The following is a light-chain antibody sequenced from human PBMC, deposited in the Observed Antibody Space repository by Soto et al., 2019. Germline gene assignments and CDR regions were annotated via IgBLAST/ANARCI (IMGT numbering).Light chain of an antibody. V-gene: IGKV3-15*01. J-gene: IGKJ1*01. Sequence: EIVMTQSPATLSVTPGERAILSCRASESLDSRSLVWYQHKSGQAPRFLIYGASTRATGIPARFSGSGSGTEFTLTISSLQSEDFAVYYCQQYKNWLTWTFGQGTKVDIK. CDR1: ESLDSRS. CDR3: QQYKNWLTWT. CDR2: GAS.